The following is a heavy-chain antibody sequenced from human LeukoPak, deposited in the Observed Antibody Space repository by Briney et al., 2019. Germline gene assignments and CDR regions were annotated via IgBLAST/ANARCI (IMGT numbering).Heavy chain of an antibody. D-gene: IGHD3-10*01. CDR2: ISYDGSNK. J-gene: IGHJ4*02. CDR3: ARDQGRYYYGSGSYYSPDY. Sequence: PGRSLRLSCAASGFTFRSYAMHWVRQAPGKGLEWVAVISYDGSNKYYADSVKGRFTISRDNSKNTLYLQMNSLRAEDTAVYYCARDQGRYYYGSGSYYSPDYWGQGTLVTVSS. CDR1: GFTFRSYA. V-gene: IGHV3-30-3*01.